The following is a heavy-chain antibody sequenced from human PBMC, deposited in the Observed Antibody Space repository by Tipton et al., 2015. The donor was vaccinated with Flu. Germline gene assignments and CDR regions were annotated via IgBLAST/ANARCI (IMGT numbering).Heavy chain of an antibody. CDR3: ARAPATYFYDSTTSNYFDD. Sequence: TLSLTCTVSGGSINNGGYYWSWIRQHPGKGLEWLAFIYYSGTEYYNPSLRSRLSISIDTSMNQFSLRLTSVTAADTAVYFCARAPATYFYDSTTSNYFDDWGQGTLVTVSS. V-gene: IGHV4-31*03. CDR2: IYYSGTE. J-gene: IGHJ4*02. CDR1: GGSINNGGYY. D-gene: IGHD3-22*01.